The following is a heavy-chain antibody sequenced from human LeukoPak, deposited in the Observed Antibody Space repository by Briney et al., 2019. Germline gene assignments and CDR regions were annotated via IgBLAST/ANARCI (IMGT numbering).Heavy chain of an antibody. D-gene: IGHD3-22*01. CDR1: GYTFTSYY. Sequence: ASVKVSCKVSGYTFTSYYMHWVRQAPGQGLEWMGIINPSGGSTSYAQKFQGRVTMTRDTSTSTVYMELSSLRSEDTAVYYCARVGDDSSGYYYRSFDYWGQGTLVTVSS. V-gene: IGHV1-46*01. J-gene: IGHJ4*02. CDR3: ARVGDDSSGYYYRSFDY. CDR2: INPSGGST.